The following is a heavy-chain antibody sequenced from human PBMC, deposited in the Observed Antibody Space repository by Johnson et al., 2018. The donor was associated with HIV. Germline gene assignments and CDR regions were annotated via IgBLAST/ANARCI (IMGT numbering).Heavy chain of an antibody. CDR2: IYDGGRT. V-gene: IGHV3-66*03. CDR1: GFTVSSNY. J-gene: IGHJ3*02. D-gene: IGHD3-3*01. Sequence: VQLVESGGGLIQPGGSLRLSCVASGFTVSSNYMSWVRQAPGKGLAWDSVIYDGGRTYYADSGKGRFTITRDNSKNTLYLQMNSLRAEDTAVYYCARGSYNFWSGEREAFDIWGQGTMVTVSS. CDR3: ARGSYNFWSGEREAFDI.